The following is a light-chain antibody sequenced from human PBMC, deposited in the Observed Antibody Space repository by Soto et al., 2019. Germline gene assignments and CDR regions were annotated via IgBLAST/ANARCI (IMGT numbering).Light chain of an antibody. J-gene: IGKJ2*01. Sequence: EIVLTQSPATLSLSPGERATLSCRASQSVSSYLAWYQQKPGQAPRLLIYDASNRATGIPARFSGSGSGTDFTLTISSLEPEDFSVYYIQQRSNWPLYTFGQGTKLEIK. CDR3: QQRSNWPLYT. V-gene: IGKV3-11*01. CDR1: QSVSSY. CDR2: DAS.